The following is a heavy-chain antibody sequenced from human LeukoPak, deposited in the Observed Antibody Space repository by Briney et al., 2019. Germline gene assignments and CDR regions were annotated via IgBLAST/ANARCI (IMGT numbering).Heavy chain of an antibody. CDR3: ARRLDSYYYDSSGYYYGADDAFDI. Sequence: GASVKVSCKASGGTFSTYGFNWVRQAPGQGLEWMGWINPNSGGTNYAQKFQGRVTMTRDTSISTAYMELSRLRSDDTAVYYCARRLDSYYYDSSGYYYGADDAFDIWGQGTMVTVSS. D-gene: IGHD3-22*01. J-gene: IGHJ3*02. V-gene: IGHV1-2*02. CDR1: GGTFSTYG. CDR2: INPNSGGT.